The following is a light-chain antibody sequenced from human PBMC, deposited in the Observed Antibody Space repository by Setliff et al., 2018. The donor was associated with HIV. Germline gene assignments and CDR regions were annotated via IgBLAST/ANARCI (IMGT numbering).Light chain of an antibody. CDR1: SSDVGGYNY. Sequence: QSALTQPASVSGSPGQSITISCTGTSSDVGGYNYVSWYQQHPGRAPKLMIYDVSYRPSGVSNRFSGSKSGNTASLTISGLQAEDEADYYCSSYTSNSRVVFGGGT. CDR2: DVS. J-gene: IGLJ2*01. CDR3: SSYTSNSRVV. V-gene: IGLV2-14*03.